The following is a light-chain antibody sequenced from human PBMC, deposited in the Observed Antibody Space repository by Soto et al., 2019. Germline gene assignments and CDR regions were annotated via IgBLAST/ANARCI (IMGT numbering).Light chain of an antibody. V-gene: IGKV3-20*01. CDR2: GAS. CDR3: QHFGSSPGYT. CDR1: QSVSSSS. J-gene: IGKJ2*01. Sequence: EIVLTQSPGTLFLSPGERATLSCRASQSVSSSSLAWYQQKPGQAPRLLFYGASSRATGIPDRFSGSGSGTDFTLTISRLEPEDFAVYFCQHFGSSPGYTFGQGTKLQIK.